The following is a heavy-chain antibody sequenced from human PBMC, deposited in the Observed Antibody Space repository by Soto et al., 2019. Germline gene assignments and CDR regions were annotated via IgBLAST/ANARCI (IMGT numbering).Heavy chain of an antibody. Sequence: QVQLQESGPGLVKPSQTLSLTCTVSGDSISSGDYYWSWIRQPPGKGLEWIGYIYYSGSTYYNPSLKSRVTISVDRSKNQFSLKLTSLTAADTAVYYCARVRKHYYDSRRPPLYWGQGTLVTVSA. CDR3: ARVRKHYYDSRRPPLY. CDR2: IYYSGST. CDR1: GDSISSGDYY. J-gene: IGHJ4*02. V-gene: IGHV4-30-4*01. D-gene: IGHD3-22*01.